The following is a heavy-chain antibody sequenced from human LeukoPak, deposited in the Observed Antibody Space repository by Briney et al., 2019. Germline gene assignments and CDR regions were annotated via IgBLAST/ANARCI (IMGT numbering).Heavy chain of an antibody. D-gene: IGHD3-10*01. Sequence: GSLRLSCAASGFTFSSYSMNWVRQAPGKGLEWVAVISYDGSNKYYADSVKGRFTISRDNAKNSLYLQMNSLRAEDTAVYYCARVGYGSGCAFDIWGQGTMVTVSS. J-gene: IGHJ3*02. CDR2: ISYDGSNK. CDR1: GFTFSSYS. CDR3: ARVGYGSGCAFDI. V-gene: IGHV3-30*03.